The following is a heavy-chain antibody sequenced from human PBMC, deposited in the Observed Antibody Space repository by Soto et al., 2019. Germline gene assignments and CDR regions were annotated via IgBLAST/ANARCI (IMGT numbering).Heavy chain of an antibody. CDR1: GFTFSSYA. CDR3: AKGGAYCTNGVCYPYYYYGMDV. Sequence: PGGSLRLSCAASGFTFSSYAMSWVRQAPGKGLEWVSAISGSGGSTYYADSVKGRFTISRDNSKNTLYLQMNSLRAEDTAVYYCAKGGAYCTNGVCYPYYYYGMDVWGQGTTVTVSS. J-gene: IGHJ6*02. V-gene: IGHV3-23*01. D-gene: IGHD2-8*01. CDR2: ISGSGGST.